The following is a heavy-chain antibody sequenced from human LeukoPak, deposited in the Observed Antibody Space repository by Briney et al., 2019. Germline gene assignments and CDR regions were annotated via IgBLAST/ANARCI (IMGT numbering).Heavy chain of an antibody. J-gene: IGHJ4*02. CDR1: GFTFSSYA. CDR2: ISYDGSNK. V-gene: IGHV3-30*04. D-gene: IGHD3-16*01. Sequence: HPGGSLRLSCAASGFTFSSYAMHWVRQAPGKGLEWVAVISYDGSNKYYADSVKGRFTISRDNSKNTLYLQMNSLRAEDTAVYYCARDELWGAGMAYYFDYWGQGTLVTVSS. CDR3: ARDELWGAGMAYYFDY.